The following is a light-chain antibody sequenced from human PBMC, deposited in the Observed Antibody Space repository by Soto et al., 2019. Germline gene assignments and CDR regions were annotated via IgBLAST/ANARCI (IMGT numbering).Light chain of an antibody. CDR1: QSISNH. CDR3: QQYDGFPYS. V-gene: IGKV1-33*01. Sequence: DIQMTQSPSSLSASVGDRVTITCRASQSISNHLNWYQQKPGKAPKLLIYDASMLESGVPSRFTGSGSGTHFTLTISGLQPEDIATFYCQQYDGFPYSFGQGTKLEIK. J-gene: IGKJ2*03. CDR2: DAS.